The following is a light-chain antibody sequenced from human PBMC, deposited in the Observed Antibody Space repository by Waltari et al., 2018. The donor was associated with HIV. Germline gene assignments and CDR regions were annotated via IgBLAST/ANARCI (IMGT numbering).Light chain of an antibody. CDR2: EVN. V-gene: IGLV2-8*01. Sequence: QSALTQPPSASGSPGQSVTISCTGTSSAVGGYNYVSWYQQHPGKAPKLMIYEVNKRPSGVPDRFSGSKSGNTASLTVSGLQLDDEADYYCSSYAGTNNLYVFGTGTRVTV. CDR3: SSYAGTNNLYV. CDR1: SSAVGGYNY. J-gene: IGLJ1*01.